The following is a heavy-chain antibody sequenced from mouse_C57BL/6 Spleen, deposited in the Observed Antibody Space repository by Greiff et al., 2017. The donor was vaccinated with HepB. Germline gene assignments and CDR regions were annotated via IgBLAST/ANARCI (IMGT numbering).Heavy chain of an antibody. J-gene: IGHJ3*01. CDR1: GYNFTSYW. D-gene: IGHD1-1*01. CDR2: IDPSDSYT. Sequence: QVQLQQPGAELVKPGASVKLSCKASGYNFTSYWMQWVKQRPGQGLEWIGEIDPSDSYTNYHQKFKGKATLTVDTSSSTAYMQLSSLTSEDSAVYYCAREGYYGVPFAYWGQGTLVTVSA. CDR3: AREGYYGVPFAY. V-gene: IGHV1-50*01.